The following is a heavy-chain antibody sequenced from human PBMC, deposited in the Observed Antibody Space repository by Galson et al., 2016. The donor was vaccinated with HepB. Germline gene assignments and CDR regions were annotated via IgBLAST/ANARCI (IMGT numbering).Heavy chain of an antibody. D-gene: IGHD3-10*01. CDR2: VFHNGRT. Sequence: ETLSLTCTVSGGSISTDYWTWIRQTPGRGLEWIGYVFHNGRTDYNPSLKSRVTISVDTSKKQFSLKVSSVTAADTAVYYCARDVGYYGPDNYESYYYIMDVWGQGTTVTVSS. V-gene: IGHV4-59*01. CDR3: ARDVGYYGPDNYESYYYIMDV. J-gene: IGHJ6*02. CDR1: GGSISTDY.